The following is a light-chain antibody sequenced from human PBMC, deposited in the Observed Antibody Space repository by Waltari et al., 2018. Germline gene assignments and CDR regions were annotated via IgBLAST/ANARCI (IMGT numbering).Light chain of an antibody. CDR2: TND. CDR3: ATWDDRLNGWV. Sequence: QSVLTQPTSASGTPGQRVTISCSRSTSNIEVTPVNWYQHLPGSAPKLLIYTNDQRPSGVPDRFSGAKSGTSASLAISGLQSDDEGHYYCATWDDRLNGWVFGGGTKLTVL. CDR1: TSNIEVTP. J-gene: IGLJ3*02. V-gene: IGLV1-44*01.